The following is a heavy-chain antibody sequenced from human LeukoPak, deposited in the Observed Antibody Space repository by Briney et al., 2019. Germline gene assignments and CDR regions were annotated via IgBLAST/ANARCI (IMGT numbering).Heavy chain of an antibody. CDR2: IWYVGSNK. D-gene: IGHD5-24*01. V-gene: IGHV3-33*01. CDR3: ARGNGYRDAEYLQH. J-gene: IGHJ1*01. CDR1: GFTFTSYG. Sequence: GGSLRLSCAASGFTFTSYGMTWVRQAPGKGLEWVSAIWYVGSNKYYGDSVRGRFTISRDTTKKTLYLQMNSLRVEDTAVYYCARGNGYRDAEYLQHWGQGTLVTVS.